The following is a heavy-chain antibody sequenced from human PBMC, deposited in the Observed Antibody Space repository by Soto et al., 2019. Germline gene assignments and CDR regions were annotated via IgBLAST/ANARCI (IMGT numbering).Heavy chain of an antibody. CDR1: GFTFSNAW. CDR2: IKTKTDGGTT. V-gene: IGHV3-15*01. CDR3: TTGVTSRGMDV. J-gene: IGHJ6*02. Sequence: GGSLRLSCAASGFTFSNAWMSWVRQAPGKGLEWVGRIKTKTDGGTTDYAAPVKGRFTISRDDSKNTLYLQMNSLKTEDTAVYYCTTGVTSRGMDVRGQGTTVTVSS. D-gene: IGHD2-21*02.